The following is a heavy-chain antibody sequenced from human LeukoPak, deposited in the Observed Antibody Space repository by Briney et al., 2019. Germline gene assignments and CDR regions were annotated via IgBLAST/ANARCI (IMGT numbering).Heavy chain of an antibody. CDR2: IYYSGST. D-gene: IGHD2-15*01. CDR3: ARHECGGSCPYWYFDL. Sequence: SETLSLTCTVSGGSISSYYWSWIRQSPGKGLEWIGYIYYSGSTNYNPSLKSRVTISVDTSKNQFSLKLSSVTAADTAVYYCARHECGGSCPYWYFDLWGRGTLVTVSS. CDR1: GGSISSYY. J-gene: IGHJ2*01. V-gene: IGHV4-59*08.